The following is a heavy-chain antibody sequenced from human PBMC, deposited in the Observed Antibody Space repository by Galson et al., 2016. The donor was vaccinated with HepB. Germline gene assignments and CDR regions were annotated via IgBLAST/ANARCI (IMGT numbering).Heavy chain of an antibody. CDR2: IKQDGSEK. V-gene: IGHV3-7*01. Sequence: SLRLSCAASGFTFSSYWMSWVRQAPGKGLEWVANIKQDGSEKYYVDSVKGRFTISRDNAKNSLYLQMNSLRAEATAVYYCAREDYDFWSGYYDYYYYGMDVWGKGTTVTVSS. J-gene: IGHJ6*04. D-gene: IGHD3-3*01. CDR3: AREDYDFWSGYYDYYYYGMDV. CDR1: GFTFSSYW.